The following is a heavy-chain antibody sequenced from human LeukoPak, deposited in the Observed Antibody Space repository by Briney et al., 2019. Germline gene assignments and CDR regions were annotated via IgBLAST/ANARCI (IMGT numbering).Heavy chain of an antibody. D-gene: IGHD3-10*01. CDR3: ARVKGRTYGMDV. Sequence: ASVKVSCKASGGTFSSYAISWVRQAPGQGLEWMGGIIPIFGTANYAQKFQGWVTMTRDTSISTAYMELSRLRSDDTAVYYCARVKGRTYGMDVWGKGTTVTVSS. V-gene: IGHV1-69*05. CDR1: GGTFSSYA. CDR2: IIPIFGTA. J-gene: IGHJ6*04.